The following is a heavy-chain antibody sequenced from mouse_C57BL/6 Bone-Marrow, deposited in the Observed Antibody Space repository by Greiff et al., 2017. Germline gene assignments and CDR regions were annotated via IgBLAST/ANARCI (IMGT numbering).Heavy chain of an antibody. V-gene: IGHV1-66*01. D-gene: IGHD1-1*02. CDR2: IYPGSGNT. Sequence: QVQLQQSGPELVKPGASVKISCKASGYSFTSYYIHWVKQRPGQGLEWIGWIYPGSGNTKYNEKFKGKATLPADTSSSTAYMQLSSLTSEDSAVYYCAGEGGVILFFDYWGQGTTLTVSS. CDR1: GYSFTSYY. J-gene: IGHJ2*01. CDR3: AGEGGVILFFDY.